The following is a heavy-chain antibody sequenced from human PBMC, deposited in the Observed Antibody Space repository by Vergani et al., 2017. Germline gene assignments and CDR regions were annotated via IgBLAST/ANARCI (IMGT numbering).Heavy chain of an antibody. D-gene: IGHD6-13*01. J-gene: IGHJ3*02. CDR2: ISSSSSSI. CDR1: GFTFSSYS. Sequence: EVQLVESGGDLVKPGGSLRLSCAASGFTFSSYSMNWVRQAPGKGLEWVSSISSSSSSIYYADAVKGRCTISRDNAKNSLYLQMNSLRAEDTAVYYCARGHISPPGLYSSSWYGGYDAVDIWGQGTMVTVSS. CDR3: ARGHISPPGLYSSSWYGGYDAVDI. V-gene: IGHV3-21*01.